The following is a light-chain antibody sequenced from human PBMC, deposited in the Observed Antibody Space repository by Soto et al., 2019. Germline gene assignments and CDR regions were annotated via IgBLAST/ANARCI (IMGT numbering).Light chain of an antibody. CDR3: SSGTNTGTPL. V-gene: IGLV2-14*01. Sequence: QSALTQPASVSGSPGQSITISCTGASSDVGSNDYVSWYQQYPGKSPKLVILKVNNRPSGVTHRFSGSKSANTASLTISGLQAEDEDHDYCSSGTNTGTPLFGGGTKLTVL. CDR2: KVN. CDR1: SSDVGSNDY. J-gene: IGLJ2*01.